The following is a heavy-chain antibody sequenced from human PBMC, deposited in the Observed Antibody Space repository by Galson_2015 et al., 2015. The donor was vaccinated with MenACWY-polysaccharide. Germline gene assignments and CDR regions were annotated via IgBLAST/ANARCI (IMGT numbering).Heavy chain of an antibody. J-gene: IGHJ4*02. V-gene: IGHV3-23*01. CDR2: ILRSAVNT. CDR3: AKDNRPDGVWTLDS. Sequence: SLRLSCAASGFTFSGHTMNWVRQAPGKGLEWVSGILRSAVNTYYADSVKGRFTISRDNSKNTLYLQMNSLRSEDTAVYFCAKDNRPDGVWTLDSSGQGALVTVSS. D-gene: IGHD4-17*01. CDR1: GFTFSGHT.